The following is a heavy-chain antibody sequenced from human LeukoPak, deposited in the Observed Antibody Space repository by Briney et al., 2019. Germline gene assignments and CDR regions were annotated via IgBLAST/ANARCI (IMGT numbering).Heavy chain of an antibody. Sequence: LSLTCAVYGGSFSGYYWSWIRQAPGKGLECLSYVSGSGTDINYSYSVMGRFTISRDNAKNLLYLQMNALRVEDTAVYYCARTARHLDYWGQGTLVTVSS. J-gene: IGHJ4*02. V-gene: IGHV3-11*04. CDR1: GGSFSGYY. D-gene: IGHD5-18*01. CDR3: ARTARHLDY. CDR2: VSGSGTDI.